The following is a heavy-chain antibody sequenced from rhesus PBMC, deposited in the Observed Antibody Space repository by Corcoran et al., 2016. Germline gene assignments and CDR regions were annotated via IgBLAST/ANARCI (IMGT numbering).Heavy chain of an antibody. CDR3: ARAYEDDYGYYYYYGLDS. CDR2: IYSFNGKT. J-gene: IGHJ6*01. Sequence: QVQLQESGPGLLKPSDTLSLTCAVSGGSISGGYGWGWFRKPPGKGLEWIWSIYSFNGKTYYNPSLKSRVTISTDTSKNQFSLKLSSVTAADTAVYYCARAYEDDYGYYYYYGLDSWGQGVVVTVSS. V-gene: IGHV4S7*01. D-gene: IGHD3-9*01. CDR1: GGSISGGYG.